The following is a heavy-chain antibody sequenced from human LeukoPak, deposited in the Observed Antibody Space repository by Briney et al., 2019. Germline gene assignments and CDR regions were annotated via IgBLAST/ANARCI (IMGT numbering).Heavy chain of an antibody. V-gene: IGHV3-48*01. J-gene: IGHJ4*02. CDR3: ARDQGRYGVY. CDR1: GFTFSSYS. CDR2: ISSNSNTI. D-gene: IGHD3-16*01. Sequence: GGSLRLSCAASGFTFSSYSMNWVRQAPGKGLGWVSYISSNSNTIHYADSVKGRFTVSRDNANNSLYLQMNSLRAEDTAVYYCARDQGRYGVYWGQGTLVTVSS.